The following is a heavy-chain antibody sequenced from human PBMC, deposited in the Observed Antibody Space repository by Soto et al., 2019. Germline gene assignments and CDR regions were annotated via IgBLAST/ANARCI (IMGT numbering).Heavy chain of an antibody. J-gene: IGHJ3*02. CDR1: GFSLSTSGVG. D-gene: IGHD3-22*01. Sequence: GSGPTLVNPTQTLTLTCTFSGFSLSTSGVGVGWIRQPPGKALEWLALIYWNDGKRYSPSLKSRLTITKDTSKNQVVLTMTNMDPVDTATYYCAHSRSYYYDSSGYYSLNDAFDIWGQGTMVTVSS. V-gene: IGHV2-5*01. CDR3: AHSRSYYYDSSGYYSLNDAFDI. CDR2: IYWNDGK.